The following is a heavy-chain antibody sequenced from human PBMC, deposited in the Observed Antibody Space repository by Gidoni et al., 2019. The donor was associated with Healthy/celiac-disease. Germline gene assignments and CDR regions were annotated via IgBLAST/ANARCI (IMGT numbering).Heavy chain of an antibody. V-gene: IGHV4-34*01. D-gene: IGHD3-3*01. CDR2: INHSGST. CDR1: GGSFSGYY. J-gene: IGHJ6*02. Sequence: QVQLQQWGAGLLKPSETLSLTCAVYGGSFSGYYWSWIRQPPGKGLEWIGEINHSGSTNYNPSLKSRVTISVDTSKNQFSLKLSSVTAADTAVYYCARAPPFYRSSYYYGMDVWGQGTTVTVSS. CDR3: ARAPPFYRSSYYYGMDV.